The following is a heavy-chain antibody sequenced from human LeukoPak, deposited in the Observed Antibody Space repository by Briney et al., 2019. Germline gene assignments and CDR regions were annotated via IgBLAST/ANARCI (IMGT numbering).Heavy chain of an antibody. Sequence: WASVKVSCKASGYTFTGYYMNWVRQAPGQGIEWMGRINPNSGGTNYPQNFQGRVTMTRDTSISTAYMELSRLRSDDTAVYYCARAGGRFLEWLPNYWGQGTLVTVSS. J-gene: IGHJ4*02. CDR2: INPNSGGT. CDR1: GYTFTGYY. V-gene: IGHV1-2*06. CDR3: ARAGGRFLEWLPNY. D-gene: IGHD3-3*01.